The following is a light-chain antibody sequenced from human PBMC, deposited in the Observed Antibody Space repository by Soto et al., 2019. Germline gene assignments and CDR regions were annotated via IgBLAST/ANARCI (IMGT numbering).Light chain of an antibody. V-gene: IGKV3-11*01. J-gene: IGKJ1*01. CDR1: QSVSSY. CDR2: DAS. Sequence: EIVLTPSQATLSFSPLEIATLSFRSSQSVSSYLAWYQQKPGQAPRLLIYDASNRATGIPARFSGSGSGTDFTLTISSLEPEDFAVYYCKQRSNWWKFGQGTKVDIK. CDR3: KQRSNWWK.